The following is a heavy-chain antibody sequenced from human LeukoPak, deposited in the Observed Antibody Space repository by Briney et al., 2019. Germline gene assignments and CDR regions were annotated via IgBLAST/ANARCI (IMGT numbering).Heavy chain of an antibody. V-gene: IGHV3-23*01. Sequence: GGSLRLSCAASGFTFSDYAMSWVRQAPGKGLEWVSVISGAVFNTYYADSVKGRFTTSRDNSKNTLHLQMNSLRPEDTAVYYCAKGQDYSNYDSLDAFDIWGQGTMVTVSS. CDR2: ISGAVFNT. CDR1: GFTFSDYA. J-gene: IGHJ3*02. CDR3: AKGQDYSNYDSLDAFDI. D-gene: IGHD4-11*01.